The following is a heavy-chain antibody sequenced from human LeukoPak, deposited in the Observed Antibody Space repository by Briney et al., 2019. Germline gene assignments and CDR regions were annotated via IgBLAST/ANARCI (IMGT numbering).Heavy chain of an antibody. CDR3: ARARIVGSNWFDP. CDR2: ISYSGST. CDR1: GGSISSYY. J-gene: IGHJ5*02. D-gene: IGHD1-26*01. V-gene: IGHV4-59*01. Sequence: SETLSLTCTVSGGSISSYYWSWIRQPPGKGLEWIGYISYSGSTNYNPSLKSRVTISLDTSKNQFSLKLSSVTAADTAVYYCARARIVGSNWFDPWGQGTLVTVSS.